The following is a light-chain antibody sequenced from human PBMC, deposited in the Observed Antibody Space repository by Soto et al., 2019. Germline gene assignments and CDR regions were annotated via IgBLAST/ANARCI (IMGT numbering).Light chain of an antibody. CDR1: SSDVAAYNF. CDR3: SSYAGSNKSV. CDR2: EVI. J-gene: IGLJ1*01. V-gene: IGLV2-14*03. Sequence: QSALTQPASVSGSPGQSITISCTGTSSDVAAYNFVSWYQQHPGEVPKLMIYEVIKRPSGISDRFSGSKSGNTASLTISGLQAEDEADYYCSSYAGSNKSVFGTGTKLTVL.